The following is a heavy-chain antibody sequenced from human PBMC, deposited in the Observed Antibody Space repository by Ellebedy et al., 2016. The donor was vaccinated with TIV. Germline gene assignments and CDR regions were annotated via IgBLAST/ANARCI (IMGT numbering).Heavy chain of an antibody. D-gene: IGHD3-10*01. V-gene: IGHV3-7*01. CDR3: SVSMARGALVWYYYGMDV. Sequence: GESLKISXAASGFIFSTYWMTWVRQAPGKGLEWVANIKHDGSEEFYVDSVKGRFTISRDNAKNSLYLQMNSLRAEDTAVYYCSVSMARGALVWYYYGMDVWGQGTMVTVSS. J-gene: IGHJ6*02. CDR1: GFIFSTYW. CDR2: IKHDGSEE.